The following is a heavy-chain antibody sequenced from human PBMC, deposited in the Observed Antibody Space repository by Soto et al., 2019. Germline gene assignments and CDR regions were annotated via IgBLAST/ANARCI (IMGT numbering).Heavy chain of an antibody. CDR1: GGSISSYY. CDR3: ARRGYSYGFDAFDI. V-gene: IGHV4-59*01. D-gene: IGHD5-18*01. J-gene: IGHJ3*02. CDR2: IYYSGST. Sequence: SETLSLTCPVSGGSISSYYLSWIRQPPGKGLEWIGYIYYSGSTNYNPSLKSRVTISVDTSKNQFSLKLSSVTAADTAVYYCARRGYSYGFDAFDIWGQGTMVTVSS.